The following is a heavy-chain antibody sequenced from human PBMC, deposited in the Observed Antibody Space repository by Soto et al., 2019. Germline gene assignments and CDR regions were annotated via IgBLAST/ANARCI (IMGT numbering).Heavy chain of an antibody. D-gene: IGHD3-16*01. CDR3: TRSMITFGGVIPDY. CDR2: IKSKTDGGTT. V-gene: IGHV3-15*01. J-gene: IGHJ4*02. CDR1: GFTFSNAW. Sequence: VQLVESGGGLVKPGGSLRLSCAASGFTFSNAWMSWVRQAPGKGLEWVGRIKSKTDGGTTDYAAPVKGRFTISRDDSKNTLYLQMNSLKTEDTAVYYCTRSMITFGGVIPDYWGQGTLVTVSS.